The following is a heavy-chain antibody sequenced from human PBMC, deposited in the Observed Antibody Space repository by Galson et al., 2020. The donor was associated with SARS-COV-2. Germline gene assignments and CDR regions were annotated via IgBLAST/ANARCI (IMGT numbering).Heavy chain of an antibody. CDR3: ARSYDDFATWFDP. CDR1: GYTFTNYE. J-gene: IGHJ5*02. V-gene: IGHV1-8*01. Sequence: ASVKVSCKASGYTFTNYEINWVRQVPGQGLEWMGWMNPNSGNTGYAQKFQGRVTMTRTTSISTAYMELNSLTSEDTAVYYCARSYDDFATWFDPWGQGTLVTVSS. CDR2: MNPNSGNT. D-gene: IGHD4-17*01.